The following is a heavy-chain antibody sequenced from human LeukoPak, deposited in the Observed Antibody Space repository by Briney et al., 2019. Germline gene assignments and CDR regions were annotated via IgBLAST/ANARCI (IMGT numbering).Heavy chain of an antibody. CDR1: VVSLRDHH. V-gene: IGHV4-59*11. Sequence: SETLTLTCTVSVVSLRDHHWRWLRQPPGKSLEWVGYCSYTGRTKYNLSLQSRVTIFIDITTSQSSMNLTAVPSADTAVYSCARLRDNDVSGDPSTFDVWGQGTTVIVSS. J-gene: IGHJ3*01. D-gene: IGHD3-22*01. CDR2: CSYTGRT. CDR3: ARLRDNDVSGDPSTFDV.